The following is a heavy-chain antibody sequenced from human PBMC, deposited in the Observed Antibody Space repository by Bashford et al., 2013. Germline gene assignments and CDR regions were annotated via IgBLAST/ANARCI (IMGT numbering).Heavy chain of an antibody. CDR3: ARDGITMIVVVPDAFDI. Sequence: IVWVRQAPGQGLEWMGWINPNSGDTNYAQKLQGRVTMTTDTSTSTAYMELRSLRSDDTAVYYCARDGITMIVVVPDAFDIVGPRDNGHRLL. V-gene: IGHV1-18*01. J-gene: IGHJ3*02. CDR2: INPNSGDT. D-gene: IGHD3-22*01.